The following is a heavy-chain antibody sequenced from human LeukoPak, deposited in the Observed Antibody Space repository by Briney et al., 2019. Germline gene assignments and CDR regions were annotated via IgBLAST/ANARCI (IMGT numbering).Heavy chain of an antibody. Sequence: ASMKVSCKASGYTFTCYYIFWMRQAPGQGLEWMGWINPKNGTTKYAQKSQGRVTLTRDTSISTAYMEISRVTYDDTAVYFCARGVGSTAVLDHWGQGTLVTVSS. D-gene: IGHD1-26*01. CDR2: INPKNGTT. V-gene: IGHV1-2*02. CDR1: GYTFTCYY. J-gene: IGHJ4*02. CDR3: ARGVGSTAVLDH.